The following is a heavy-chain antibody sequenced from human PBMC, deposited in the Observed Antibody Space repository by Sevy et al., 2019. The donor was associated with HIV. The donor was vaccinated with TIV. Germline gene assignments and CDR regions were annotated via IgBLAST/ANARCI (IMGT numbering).Heavy chain of an antibody. CDR2: LKSDVYGGTV. CDR3: TRWKAAQSIFDY. V-gene: IGHV3-49*04. CDR1: GFTFGDYC. Sequence: GGSLRLSCTASGFTFGDYCMSWVRQAPGKGLEWVAFLKSDVYGGTVDDAAYVRGRFVISRDYSKTIAYLQMNDLKTEDTGVYYCTRWKAAQSIFDYWGQGALVTVSS. J-gene: IGHJ4*02. D-gene: IGHD6-13*01.